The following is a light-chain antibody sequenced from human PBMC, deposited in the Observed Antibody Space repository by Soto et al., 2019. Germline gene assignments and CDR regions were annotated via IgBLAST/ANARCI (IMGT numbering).Light chain of an antibody. J-gene: IGKJ4*01. CDR3: QQYNNWPRAT. CDR2: RAS. Sequence: EIVLTQSPGPLSLSPGTRATLSCRASQSINSNLAWYQQKPGQAPRLLMFRASIRAAGFPARFSGSGSGTEFNITISSLQSDDSAVYYCQQYNNWPRATFGGGTKVDIK. V-gene: IGKV3-15*01. CDR1: QSINSN.